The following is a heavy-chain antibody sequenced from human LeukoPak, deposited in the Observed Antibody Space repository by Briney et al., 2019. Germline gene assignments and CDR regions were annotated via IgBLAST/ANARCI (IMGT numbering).Heavy chain of an antibody. CDR3: VKERDRGIEVADDFDY. D-gene: IGHD6-19*01. J-gene: IGHJ4*02. CDR1: GFTFSMYS. CDR2: INDGGGYI. Sequence: GGSLRLSCEGTGFTFSMYSMAWVRQAPGKGLEWVSVINDGGGYIYYADSVKGRFTISRDNSKNTLFLQMNSLRDEDTAVYYCVKERDRGIEVADDFDYWGQGTLVTVSS. V-gene: IGHV3-23*01.